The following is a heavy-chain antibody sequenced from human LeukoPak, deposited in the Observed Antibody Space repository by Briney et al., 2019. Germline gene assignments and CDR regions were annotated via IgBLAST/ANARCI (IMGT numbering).Heavy chain of an antibody. J-gene: IGHJ4*02. Sequence: SETLSLTCAVYGGFFSGYYWSWIRQPPGKGLEWIGEINHSGSTNYNPSLKSRVTISVDTSKNQFSLKLSSVTAADTAVYYCAREPFSGTSGTNFDYWGQGTLVTVSS. CDR2: INHSGST. V-gene: IGHV4-34*01. D-gene: IGHD4-17*01. CDR1: GGFFSGYY. CDR3: AREPFSGTSGTNFDY.